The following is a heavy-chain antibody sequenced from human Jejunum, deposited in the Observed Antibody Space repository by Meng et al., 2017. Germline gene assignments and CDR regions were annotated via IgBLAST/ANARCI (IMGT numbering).Heavy chain of an antibody. V-gene: IGHV1-3*01. Sequence: QGQLGQFGAEVKKPGASVKVSCKASGYTFTTYAMHWVRQAPGQRLEWMGWINAGNGNTKYSQKFQGGVTITRDTSASTAYMELNNLRSEDTAVYFCARLHSSSSGEVFDYWGQGTLVTVSS. D-gene: IGHD6-6*01. CDR3: ARLHSSSSGEVFDY. J-gene: IGHJ4*02. CDR2: INAGNGNT. CDR1: GYTFTTYA.